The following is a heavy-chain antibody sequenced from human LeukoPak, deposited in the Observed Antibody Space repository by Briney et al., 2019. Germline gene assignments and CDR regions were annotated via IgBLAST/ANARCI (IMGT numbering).Heavy chain of an antibody. CDR2: IYHSGTT. Sequence: PPGTLSLTCAVSGGSLTSSHWWSCARPPTGKGVGWVGEIYHSGTTNYNPSLKSRVTMSVDKSKNQFSLKLSSVTAADTAVYYCAREIYKYGLYYFDYWGQGTLVTVSS. CDR3: AREIYKYGLYYFDY. V-gene: IGHV4-4*03. D-gene: IGHD5-18*01. J-gene: IGHJ4*02. CDR1: GGSLTSSHW.